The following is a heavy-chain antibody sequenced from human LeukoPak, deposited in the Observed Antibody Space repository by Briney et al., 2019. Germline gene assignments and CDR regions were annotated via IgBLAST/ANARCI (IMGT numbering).Heavy chain of an antibody. CDR1: GFTFSTYS. Sequence: GGSLRLSCAASGFTFSTYSMNWVRQAPGKGLEWVSSISSSSSYIYYADSLKGRFTTSRDNAKNSLYLQMNSLRAEDTAVYYCAKDFVVVITTLFDYWGQGTLVTVSS. CDR2: ISSSSSYI. J-gene: IGHJ4*02. D-gene: IGHD3-22*01. CDR3: AKDFVVVITTLFDY. V-gene: IGHV3-21*01.